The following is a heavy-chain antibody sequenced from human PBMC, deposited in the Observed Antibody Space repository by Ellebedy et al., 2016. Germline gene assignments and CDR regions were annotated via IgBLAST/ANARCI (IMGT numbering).Heavy chain of an antibody. CDR2: IIPIFGTA. D-gene: IGHD4-23*01. J-gene: IGHJ6*02. Sequence: SVKVSXXASGGTFSSYAISWVRQAPGQGLEWMGGIIPIFGTANYAQKFQGRVTITADKSTSTAYMELSSLRSDDTAVYYCARDLPVVTTSPPYYYGMDVWGQGTTVTVSS. CDR1: GGTFSSYA. CDR3: ARDLPVVTTSPPYYYGMDV. V-gene: IGHV1-69*06.